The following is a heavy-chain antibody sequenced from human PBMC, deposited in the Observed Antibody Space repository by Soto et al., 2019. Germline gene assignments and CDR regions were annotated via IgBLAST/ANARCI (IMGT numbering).Heavy chain of an antibody. Sequence: EVQLVESGGGLVKPGGSLRLSCAASGFTFSSYSMNWVRQAPGKGLEWVSSISSSSSYIYYADSVKGRFTISRDNAKNSLYLQMNSLRAEDTAVYYCAREVAYYDILTGYYPDYCGQGTLVTVSS. CDR2: ISSSSSYI. D-gene: IGHD3-9*01. CDR3: AREVAYYDILTGYYPDY. V-gene: IGHV3-21*01. CDR1: GFTFSSYS. J-gene: IGHJ4*02.